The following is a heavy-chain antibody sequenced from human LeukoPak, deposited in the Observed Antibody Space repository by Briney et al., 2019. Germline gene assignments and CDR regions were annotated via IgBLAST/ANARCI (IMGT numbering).Heavy chain of an antibody. D-gene: IGHD3-9*01. CDR3: ASTCKAYDILTGYYGEDAFDI. Sequence: ASVKVSCKASGYTFTSYGISWVRQAPGQGLEWMEWISAYNGNTNYSQRLQGRVTMTTDRSTSTAYMELRSLRSDDTAVYYCASTCKAYDILTGYYGEDAFDIWGQGTMVTVSS. J-gene: IGHJ3*02. V-gene: IGHV1-18*01. CDR2: ISAYNGNT. CDR1: GYTFTSYG.